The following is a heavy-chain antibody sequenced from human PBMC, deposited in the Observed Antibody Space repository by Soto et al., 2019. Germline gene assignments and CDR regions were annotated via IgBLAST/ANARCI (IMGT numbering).Heavy chain of an antibody. CDR1: GGSISSYY. D-gene: IGHD3-10*01. J-gene: IGHJ6*02. V-gene: IGHV4-59*01. CDR2: IYYSGST. Sequence: PSETLSLTCTVSGGSISSYYWSWIRQPPGKGLEWIGYIYYSGSTNYNPSLKSRVTISVDTSKNQFSLKLSSVTAADTAVYYCARGNGSWSDYQYGMAVWGQRTTVTVSS. CDR3: ARGNGSWSDYQYGMAV.